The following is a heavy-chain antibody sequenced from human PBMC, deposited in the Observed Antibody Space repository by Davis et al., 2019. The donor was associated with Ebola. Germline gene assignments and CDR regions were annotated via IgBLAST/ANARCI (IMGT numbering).Heavy chain of an antibody. CDR1: GYTFTGYY. CDR2: INPNSGGT. CDR3: GRGGGIRYYGMDV. V-gene: IGHV1-2*04. D-gene: IGHD2-15*01. J-gene: IGHJ6*02. Sequence: AASVKVSCKASGYTFTGYYMHWVRQAPGQGLEWMGWINPNSGGTNYAQKFQGWVTMTRDTSISTAYMELSRLRSDDTAVYYCGRGGGIRYYGMDVWGQGTTVTVSS.